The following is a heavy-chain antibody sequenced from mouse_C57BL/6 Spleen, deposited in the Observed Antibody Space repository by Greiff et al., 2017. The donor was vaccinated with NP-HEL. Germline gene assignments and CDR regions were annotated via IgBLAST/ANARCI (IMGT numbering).Heavy chain of an antibody. D-gene: IGHD1-1*01. CDR2: INPNNGGT. Sequence: EVQLQQSGPELVKPGASVKISCKASGYTFTDYYMNWVKQSHGKSLEWIGDINPNNGGTSYNQKFKGKATLTVDKSSSTAYMELRSLTSEDSAVYYCATPITTEYFDYWGQGTTLTVSS. V-gene: IGHV1-26*01. CDR3: ATPITTEYFDY. CDR1: GYTFTDYY. J-gene: IGHJ2*01.